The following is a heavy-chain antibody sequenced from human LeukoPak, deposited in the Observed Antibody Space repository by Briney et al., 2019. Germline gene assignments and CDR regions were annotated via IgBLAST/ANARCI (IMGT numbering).Heavy chain of an antibody. CDR3: ARTTTVTTRYYMDV. Sequence: SETLSLTCTVSGYSISSGYYWGWIRQPPGKGLEWIGSTYYSGSTYYNPSLKSRVTISVDTSKNQFSLKLSSVTAADTAVYYCARTTTVTTRYYMDVWGKGTTVTVSS. CDR1: GYSISSGYY. V-gene: IGHV4-38-2*02. J-gene: IGHJ6*03. CDR2: TYYSGST. D-gene: IGHD4-11*01.